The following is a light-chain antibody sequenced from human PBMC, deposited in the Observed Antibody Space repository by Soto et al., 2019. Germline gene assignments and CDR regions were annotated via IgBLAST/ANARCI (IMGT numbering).Light chain of an antibody. Sequence: DIQLTQSPSFLSASVGDRVTITCRASQGLSSYLAWYQQKPGMAPKLLIYSTSTLQSGVPARFSGSASGTEFTLTISSLQPEDFATYYCQQLNSYPITFGPGTKVDI. V-gene: IGKV1-9*01. CDR2: STS. CDR3: QQLNSYPIT. J-gene: IGKJ3*01. CDR1: QGLSSY.